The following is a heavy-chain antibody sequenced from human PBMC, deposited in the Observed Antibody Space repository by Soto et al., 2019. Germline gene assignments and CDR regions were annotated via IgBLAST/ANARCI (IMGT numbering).Heavy chain of an antibody. V-gene: IGHV1-18*01. CDR1: GYTFTSYG. CDR3: ASDIGILTGYTRNGPYAFDI. Sequence: ASVKVSCKASGYTFTSYGISWVRQAPGQGLEWMGWISAYNGNTNYAQKLQGRVTMTTDTSTSTAYMELRSLRSDDTAVYYCASDIGILTGYTRNGPYAFDIWGQGTMVTVSS. D-gene: IGHD3-9*01. CDR2: ISAYNGNT. J-gene: IGHJ3*02.